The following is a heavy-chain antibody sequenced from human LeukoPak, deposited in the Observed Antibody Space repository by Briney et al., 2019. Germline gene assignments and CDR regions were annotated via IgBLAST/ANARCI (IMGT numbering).Heavy chain of an antibody. CDR2: IRYDGSNK. CDR1: GFTFSSYG. Sequence: GGSLRLSCAASGFTFSSYGMHWVRQAPGKGLEWVAFIRYDGSNKYYADSVKGRFTISRDNSKNTLYLQMNSLGAEDTAVYYCAKDFGYDYGDLGDYWGQGTLVTVSS. D-gene: IGHD4-17*01. V-gene: IGHV3-30*02. J-gene: IGHJ4*02. CDR3: AKDFGYDYGDLGDY.